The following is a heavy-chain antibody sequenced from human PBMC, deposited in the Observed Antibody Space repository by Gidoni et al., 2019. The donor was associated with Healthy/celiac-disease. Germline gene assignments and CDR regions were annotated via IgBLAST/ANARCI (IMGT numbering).Heavy chain of an antibody. CDR3: ARVAVTGGDYYGMDV. CDR1: GFTFSSYD. Sequence: EVQLVESGGGLVQPGGSLSLSCAASGFTFSSYDMHWVRQATGKGREWVSAIGTAGDTYYPGSVKGRFTISRENAKNSLYLQMNSLRAGDTAVYYCARVAVTGGDYYGMDVWGQGTTVTVSS. J-gene: IGHJ6*02. V-gene: IGHV3-13*01. CDR2: IGTAGDT. D-gene: IGHD4-4*01.